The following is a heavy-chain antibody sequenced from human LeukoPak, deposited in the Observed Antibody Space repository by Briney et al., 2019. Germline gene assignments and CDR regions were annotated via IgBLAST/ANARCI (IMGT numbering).Heavy chain of an antibody. D-gene: IGHD3-22*01. V-gene: IGHV4-59*08. Sequence: PSETLSLTCTVSGGSISSYDWSWIRQPPGKGLEWIGYIYYSGSTNYNPSLKSRVTISVDTSKNQFSLKLSSVTAADTAVYYCARQGGYYDSSGYYYNSAFDIWGQGTMVTVSS. CDR1: GGSISSYD. CDR3: ARQGGYYDSSGYYYNSAFDI. J-gene: IGHJ3*02. CDR2: IYYSGST.